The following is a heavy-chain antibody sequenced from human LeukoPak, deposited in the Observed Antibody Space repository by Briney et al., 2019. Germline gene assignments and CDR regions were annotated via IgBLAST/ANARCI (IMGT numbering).Heavy chain of an antibody. CDR1: GFTFTSYG. Sequence: GASVKVSCKASGFTFTSYGISWVRQAPGQGLEWMGWISAYNGNTNYAQKLQGRVTMTTDTSTSTAYMELRSLRSEDTAVYYCARDFHRRIAAAGHFDYWSQGTLVTVSP. V-gene: IGHV1-18*01. CDR3: ARDFHRRIAAAGHFDY. CDR2: ISAYNGNT. D-gene: IGHD6-13*01. J-gene: IGHJ4*02.